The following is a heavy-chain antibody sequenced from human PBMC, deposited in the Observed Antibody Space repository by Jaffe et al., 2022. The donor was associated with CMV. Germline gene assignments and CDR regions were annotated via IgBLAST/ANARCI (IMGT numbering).Heavy chain of an antibody. CDR1: GFTFSSYA. V-gene: IGHV3-23*01. D-gene: IGHD3-10*01. J-gene: IGHJ4*02. Sequence: EVQLLESGGGLVQPGGSLRLSCAASGFTFSSYAMSWVRQAPGKGLEWVSAISGSGGSTYYADSVKGRFTISRDNSKNTLYLQMNSLRAEDTAVYYCAKDGGEDEWFGELLYSYYFDYWGQGTLVTVSS. CDR2: ISGSGGST. CDR3: AKDGGEDEWFGELLYSYYFDY.